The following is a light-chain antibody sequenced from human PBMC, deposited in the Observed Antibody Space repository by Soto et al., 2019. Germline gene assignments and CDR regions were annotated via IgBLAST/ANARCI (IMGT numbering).Light chain of an antibody. CDR1: QSLVHSSGNSY. Sequence: DIVMTQSPVSLPVTPGEPASISCRSSQSLVHSSGNSYLDWYLQKPGQSPQLLIYFVSNRASGVPDRLSGSGSGTDFTLKISRVETEDGGVYYCMQALSAPHTFGGGTKLDIK. CDR3: MQALSAPHT. J-gene: IGKJ4*01. CDR2: FVS. V-gene: IGKV2-28*01.